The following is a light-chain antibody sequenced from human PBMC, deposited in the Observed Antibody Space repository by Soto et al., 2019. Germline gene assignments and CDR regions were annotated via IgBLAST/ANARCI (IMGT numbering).Light chain of an antibody. CDR2: GAS. V-gene: IGKV3-15*01. CDR1: HNIDIN. Sequence: EIVMTQSPATLSVSPGERATLSCRASHNIDINLAWYQQKPGQAPRLLIYGASTRATGIPARFSGSGSGTEFSLTICSLQSEDFAVYYCQQYNNWPPYTFGQGTKLEIK. J-gene: IGKJ2*01. CDR3: QQYNNWPPYT.